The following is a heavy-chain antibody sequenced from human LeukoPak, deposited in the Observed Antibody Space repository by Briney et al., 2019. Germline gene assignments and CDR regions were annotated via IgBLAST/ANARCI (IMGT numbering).Heavy chain of an antibody. CDR2: IYPDSGGT. CDR1: GYTFTDYY. D-gene: IGHD3-10*01. V-gene: IGHV1-2*02. CDR3: ARGRSDYYLDS. Sequence: ASLKVSCKASGYTFTDYYMHWVRQAPGHGLEWMGWIYPDSGGTNYAQKFQGRVTMTRDTSISTTYMGLSRLTSDDTAVYYCARGRSDYYLDSWGQGTLVTVSS. J-gene: IGHJ4*02.